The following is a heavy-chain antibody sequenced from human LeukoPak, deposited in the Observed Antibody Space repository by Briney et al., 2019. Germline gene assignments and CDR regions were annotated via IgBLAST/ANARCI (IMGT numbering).Heavy chain of an antibody. V-gene: IGHV4-59*01. Sequence: SETLSLTCTVSGGSISSYYWSWIRQPPGKGLEWIGYIYYSGSTNYNPSLKSRVTISADTSKNQFSLNLSSVTPADTAVYYCAREQGYYFDYWGQGTLVTVSS. CDR3: AREQGYYFDY. CDR2: IYYSGST. J-gene: IGHJ4*02. CDR1: GGSISSYY.